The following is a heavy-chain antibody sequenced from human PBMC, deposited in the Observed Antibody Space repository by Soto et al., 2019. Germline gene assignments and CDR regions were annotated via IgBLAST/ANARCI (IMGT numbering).Heavy chain of an antibody. Sequence: EVQLVESGGGLVKPGGSLTLSCATSGFIFSNYKMNWVRQAPGKGLEWVSSISGTSSHIYYADSVKGRFTISRDNAENSLYSQMNSLRAEDTAVYYCPREPLFAGYYYYLDVLGKGTTVIVSS. CDR1: GFIFSNYK. CDR2: ISGTSSHI. D-gene: IGHD2-21*01. J-gene: IGHJ6*03. V-gene: IGHV3-21*06. CDR3: PREPLFAGYYYYLDV.